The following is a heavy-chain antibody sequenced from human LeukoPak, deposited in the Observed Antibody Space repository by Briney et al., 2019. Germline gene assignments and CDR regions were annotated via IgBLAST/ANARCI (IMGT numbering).Heavy chain of an antibody. D-gene: IGHD2-2*01. CDR1: GFTVSSNY. V-gene: IGHV3-53*01. CDR2: IYSGGNT. Sequence: TGGSLRLSCAASGFTVSSNYMSWVRQAPGKGLEWVSVIYSGGNTYYADSVKGRFTISRDNSKNTLYLQMNSLRAEDTAVYYCARDSTSEGYYYYGMDVWGQGTTVTVSS. CDR3: ARDSTSEGYYYYGMDV. J-gene: IGHJ6*02.